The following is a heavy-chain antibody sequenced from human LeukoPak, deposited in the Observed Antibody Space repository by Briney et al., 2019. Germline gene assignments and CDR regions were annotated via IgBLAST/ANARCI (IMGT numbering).Heavy chain of an antibody. D-gene: IGHD7-27*01. Sequence: SVKVSCKASGYTFTSYDINWVRQATGQGLEWMGWMNPNSGNTGYAQKFQGRVTMTRNTSISTAYMELSSLRSEDTAVYYCARVGKDYYYYYMDVWGKGTTVTISS. CDR3: ARVGKDYYYYYMDV. CDR1: GYTFTSYD. J-gene: IGHJ6*03. CDR2: MNPNSGNT. V-gene: IGHV1-8*01.